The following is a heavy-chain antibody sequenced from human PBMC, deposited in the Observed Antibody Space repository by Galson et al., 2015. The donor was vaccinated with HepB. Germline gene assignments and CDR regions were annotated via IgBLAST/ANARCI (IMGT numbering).Heavy chain of an antibody. CDR3: ARESGDPMQQHLDNYGMDV. CDR1: GYSFISHA. CDR2: ISAYNGNT. J-gene: IGHJ6*02. D-gene: IGHD6-13*01. V-gene: IGHV1-18*01. Sequence: SVKVSCKASGYSFISHAISWVRQAPGQGVEWMGWISAYNGNTNYAQKFQGRVTMTTDTATSTADMELRSLRSDDTAVYYCARESGDPMQQHLDNYGMDVWGQGTTVTVSS.